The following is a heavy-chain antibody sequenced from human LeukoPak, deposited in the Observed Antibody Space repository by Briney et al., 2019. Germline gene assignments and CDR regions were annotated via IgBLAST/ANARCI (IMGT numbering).Heavy chain of an antibody. J-gene: IGHJ4*02. CDR2: ISGSGGST. V-gene: IGHV3-23*01. Sequence: GGSLRLSCAASGFTFSSFAMSWVRQAPGEGLEWVSGISGSGGSTYYADSVKGRFTISRDNSKNTLYLQMNALRAEDTAIYYCARRCCSTCFDYWGQGTLVTVSS. CDR1: GFTFSSFA. D-gene: IGHD6-13*01. CDR3: ARRCCSTCFDY.